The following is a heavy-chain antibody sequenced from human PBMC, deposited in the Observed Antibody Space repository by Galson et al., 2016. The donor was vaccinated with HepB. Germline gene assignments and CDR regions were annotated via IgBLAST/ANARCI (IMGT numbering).Heavy chain of an antibody. CDR1: GFAFSSHW. CDR3: VRDHSVVPTTAYNWFDP. D-gene: IGHD4-23*01. CDR2: INSDGTIS. J-gene: IGHJ5*02. Sequence: SLRLSCAASGFAFSSHWMHWVHQDLGKGLVWVSRINSDGTISNYADSVKGRFTISRDNAKNTLYLKMNSLRAEDTAVYFCVRDHSVVPTTAYNWFDPWGRGTLVTVSS. V-gene: IGHV3-74*01.